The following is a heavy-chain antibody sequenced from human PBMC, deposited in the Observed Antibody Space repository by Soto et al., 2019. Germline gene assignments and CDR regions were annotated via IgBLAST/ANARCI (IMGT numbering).Heavy chain of an antibody. CDR1: GFTFSTYA. CDR3: ARGRISHHY. CDR2: ISGSDGST. J-gene: IGHJ4*02. Sequence: EVQLLESGGVLVQPGGSLRLSCAASGFTFSTYAMSWVRQAPGKGLEWVSGISGSDGSTYYADSVKGRFTISRDNSKNTLDLQMNSLRVEHTAAYYCARGRISHHYWGQGTLVTLSS. V-gene: IGHV3-23*01.